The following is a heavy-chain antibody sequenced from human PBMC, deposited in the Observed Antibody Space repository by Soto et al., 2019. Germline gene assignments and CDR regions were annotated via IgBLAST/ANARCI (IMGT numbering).Heavy chain of an antibody. J-gene: IGHJ4*02. CDR1: GGTFISYA. V-gene: IGHV1-69*13. CDR3: ARVEDYYDSSGYSWPLCY. CDR2: IIPIFDTA. Sequence: GSSVKVSCKASGGTFISYAISWVRQAPGQGLEWMGGIIPIFDTANYAQKFQGRVTITADESTSTAYMELSSLRSEDTAVYYCARVEDYYDSSGYSWPLCYWGQGTLVTVFS. D-gene: IGHD3-22*01.